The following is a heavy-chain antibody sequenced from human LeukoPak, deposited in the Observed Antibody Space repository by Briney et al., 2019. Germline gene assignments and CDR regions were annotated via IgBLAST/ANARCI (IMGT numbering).Heavy chain of an antibody. CDR2: IGGSGDT. J-gene: IGHJ4*02. V-gene: IGHV3-23*01. Sequence: GGSLRFSCEASGFTFRNYWKSWVRQAPGKGLEWVSTIGGSGDTHYADSVKGRFTISRDNSKNTLFLQMNSLRGEDTAVFYCAKRQSDSSGSKFIDYWGQGTLVTVSS. D-gene: IGHD6-19*01. CDR1: GFTFRNYW. CDR3: AKRQSDSSGSKFIDY.